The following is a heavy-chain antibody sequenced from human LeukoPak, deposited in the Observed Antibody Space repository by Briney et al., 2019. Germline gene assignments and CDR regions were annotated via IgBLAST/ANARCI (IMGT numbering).Heavy chain of an antibody. J-gene: IGHJ4*02. D-gene: IGHD2-21*02. Sequence: SETLSLTCAVSGGSISNYYWTWIRQPPGKGLEWIGEIYHSGSTNYNPSLKSRVTISVDTSKNQFSLKLSSVTAADMAVYYCARGHSSVVTAIPYYFDFWGQGTLVTVSS. CDR3: ARGHSSVVTAIPYYFDF. CDR1: GGSISNYY. V-gene: IGHV4-34*01. CDR2: IYHSGST.